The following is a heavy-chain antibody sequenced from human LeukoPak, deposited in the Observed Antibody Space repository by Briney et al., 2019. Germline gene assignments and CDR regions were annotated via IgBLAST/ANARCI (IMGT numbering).Heavy chain of an antibody. D-gene: IGHD4-11*01. CDR1: GYTFTSYG. V-gene: IGHV1-18*01. CDR3: AKIGVTTLQYYFDY. J-gene: IGHJ4*02. Sequence: GASVKVSCKASGYTFTSYGISWVRQAPGQGLEWMGWISAYNGNTNYAQKLQGRVTMTTDTSTSTAYMELRSPRSDDTAVYYCAKIGVTTLQYYFDYWGQGTLVTVSS. CDR2: ISAYNGNT.